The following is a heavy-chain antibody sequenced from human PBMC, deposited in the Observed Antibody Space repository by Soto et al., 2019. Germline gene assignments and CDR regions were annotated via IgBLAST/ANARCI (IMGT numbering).Heavy chain of an antibody. D-gene: IGHD4-17*01. CDR1: GFTFSSYA. J-gene: IGHJ4*02. Sequence: QVQLVESGGGVVQPGRSLRLSCAASGFTFSSYAMHWVRQAPGKGLEWVAVISYDGSNKYYADSVKGRFTISRDSYKNTLYVQMNSLRAEDTAVYYCARADYGGDYFDYWGQGTLVTVSS. V-gene: IGHV3-30-3*01. CDR3: ARADYGGDYFDY. CDR2: ISYDGSNK.